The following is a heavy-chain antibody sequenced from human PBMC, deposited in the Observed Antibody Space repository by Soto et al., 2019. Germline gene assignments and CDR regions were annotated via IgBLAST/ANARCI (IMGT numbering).Heavy chain of an antibody. CDR1: GFTFSSYA. V-gene: IGHV3-23*01. CDR2: ITASGGRT. J-gene: IGHJ5*01. CDR3: AKVTRYGDYVRWFDS. D-gene: IGHD4-17*01. Sequence: EVHLLESGGGLVQPGGSLRLSCTASGFTFSSYAMTWVRQAPGRGLEGVSGITASGGRTYYADSVKGRVTISRDNSKSTLYLRMNGLRAEDTAVYYCAKVTRYGDYVRWFDSWGQGTLVTVSS.